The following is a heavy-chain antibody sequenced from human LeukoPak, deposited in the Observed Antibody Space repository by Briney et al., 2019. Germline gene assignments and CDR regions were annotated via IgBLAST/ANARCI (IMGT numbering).Heavy chain of an antibody. CDR3: VKDRSGTYTFDY. Sequence: PGGSLRLSCAASGFTFINYVMRWVRQAPGKGLEWVSVIWSDGGDKYYADSVKGRFTISRDNSKNTVYLQMNSLRAEDTAVYYCVKDRSGTYTFDYWGQGTLVTVSS. J-gene: IGHJ4*02. CDR2: IWSDGGDK. V-gene: IGHV3-33*06. CDR1: GFTFINYV. D-gene: IGHD1-26*01.